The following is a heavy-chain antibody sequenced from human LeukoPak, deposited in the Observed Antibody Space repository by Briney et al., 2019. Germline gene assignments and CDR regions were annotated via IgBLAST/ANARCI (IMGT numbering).Heavy chain of an antibody. Sequence: ASVKVSCKASGYTFTSYYMHWVRQAPGQGLEWMGWINPNSGGTNYAQKFQGRVTMTRDTSISTAYMELSRLRSDDTAVYYCARALTVFDWLLLNYWGQGTLVTVSS. D-gene: IGHD3-9*01. CDR3: ARALTVFDWLLLNY. CDR2: INPNSGGT. V-gene: IGHV1-2*02. CDR1: GYTFTSYY. J-gene: IGHJ4*02.